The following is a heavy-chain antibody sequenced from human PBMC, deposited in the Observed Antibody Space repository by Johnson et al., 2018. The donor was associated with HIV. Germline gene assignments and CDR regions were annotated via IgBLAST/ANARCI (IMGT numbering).Heavy chain of an antibody. CDR3: ARDSRGYECERWTSDYYDFRKPQPCIDTRDCGGLFDR. CDR2: IRYDGSNK. J-gene: IGHJ3*02. Sequence: QVQLVESGGGVVQPGGSLRLSCAASGFTFSSFGMHWVRQAPGQGLEWVAFIRYDGSNKYFAASVKGRFTISRDNSKNTLYLQMNNLRVDDTALYYCARDSRGYECERWTSDYYDFRKPQPCIDTRDCGGLFDRWGQGTMVTVSS. D-gene: IGHD3-3*01. V-gene: IGHV3-30*02. CDR1: GFTFSSFG.